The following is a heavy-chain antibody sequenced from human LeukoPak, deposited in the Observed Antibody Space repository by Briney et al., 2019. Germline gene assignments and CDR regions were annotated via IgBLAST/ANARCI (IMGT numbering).Heavy chain of an antibody. J-gene: IGHJ4*02. Sequence: ASVKVSCKASGYTFTSYAMNWVRQAPGQGLEWMGWISAYNGNTNYAQKLQGRVTMTTDTSTSTAYMELRSMRSDDTAVYYCARTSGEQYPRFDYWGQGTLVTVSS. D-gene: IGHD7-27*01. V-gene: IGHV1-18*01. CDR1: GYTFTSYA. CDR2: ISAYNGNT. CDR3: ARTSGEQYPRFDY.